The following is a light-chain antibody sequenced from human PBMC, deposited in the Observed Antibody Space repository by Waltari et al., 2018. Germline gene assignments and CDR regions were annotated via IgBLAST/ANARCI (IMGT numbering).Light chain of an antibody. J-gene: IGKJ2*01. CDR3: MQALQTPYT. CDR2: LGS. CDR1: QSLVHRNGDDF. Sequence: DIVMTQSPLSLSVTPGEPASISCRSSQSLVHRNGDDFFAWYVQKPGQSPQLLIYLGSHRASGVPDRFSGSGSGTDFSLKISRVEAEDVGVYYCMQALQTPYTFGQGTKLEI. V-gene: IGKV2-28*01.